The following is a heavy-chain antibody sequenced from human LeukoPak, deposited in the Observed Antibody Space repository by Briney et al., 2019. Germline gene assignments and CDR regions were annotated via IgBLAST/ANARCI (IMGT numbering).Heavy chain of an antibody. CDR1: GFTFSDHY. CDR2: TRNRANSYTA. CDR3: ARVKVEWELLQIAFDI. Sequence: GGSLRLSCAASGFTFSDHYMDWVRQPPGKGLKWVGRTRNRANSYTAEYAASVKGRFTISRDDSKNSLYLQMNSLKTEDTAVYYCARVKVEWELLQIAFDIWGQGTMVTVSS. V-gene: IGHV3-72*01. J-gene: IGHJ3*02. D-gene: IGHD1-26*01.